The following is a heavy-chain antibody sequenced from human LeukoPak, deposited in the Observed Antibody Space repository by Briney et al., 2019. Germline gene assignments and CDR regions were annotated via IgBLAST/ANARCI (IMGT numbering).Heavy chain of an antibody. CDR3: ARDGDYGDYVAFDI. V-gene: IGHV4-4*07. D-gene: IGHD4-17*01. CDR2: IYTSGST. J-gene: IGHJ3*02. Sequence: KPSETLSLTCTVSGGSISSCYWSWIRQPAGKGLGWIGRIYTSGSTNYNPSLKSRVTMSVDTSKNQFSLKLSSVTAADTAVYYCARDGDYGDYVAFDIWGQGTMVTVSS. CDR1: GGSISSCY.